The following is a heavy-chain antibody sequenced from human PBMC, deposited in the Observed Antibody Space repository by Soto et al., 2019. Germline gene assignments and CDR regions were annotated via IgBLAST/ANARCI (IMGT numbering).Heavy chain of an antibody. V-gene: IGHV3-23*01. J-gene: IGHJ4*02. D-gene: IGHD2-15*01. CDR1: GFTFSSYA. CDR3: AKDGGSVCSGGTCYFQAPDY. Sequence: EVQLLESGGGLVQPGGSLRLSCAASGFTFSSYAMSWVRQAPGKGLVWVSGIDGSGRNTYYADSVKGRFTISRDNSKNTLSVQMDSLRVEDTALYYCAKDGGSVCSGGTCYFQAPDYWGQGTLVTVSS. CDR2: IDGSGRNT.